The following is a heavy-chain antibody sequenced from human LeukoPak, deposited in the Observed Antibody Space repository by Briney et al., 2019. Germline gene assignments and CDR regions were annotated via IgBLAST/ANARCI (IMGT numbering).Heavy chain of an antibody. D-gene: IGHD5-18*01. Sequence: ASVKVSCKASGYTFTGYYMQWVRQAPGQGLEWMGWINPNSGGTNYAQKFQGRVTMTRDTSISTAYMELRRLTSDDTAVYYCAGGPVDTRMVTSFDYWGQGNLVTVSS. CDR3: AGGPVDTRMVTSFDY. CDR2: INPNSGGT. J-gene: IGHJ4*02. CDR1: GYTFTGYY. V-gene: IGHV1-2*02.